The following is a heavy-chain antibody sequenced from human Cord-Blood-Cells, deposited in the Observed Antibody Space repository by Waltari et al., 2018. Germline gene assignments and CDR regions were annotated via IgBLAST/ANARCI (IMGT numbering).Heavy chain of an antibody. Sequence: QVTLKEAGPALVKPTQPLTLTCPFPGFSPSTSGIRGSGIRQPPGKALEWLARIDWDDDKFYSTSLKTRLTISKDTSKNQVVLTMTNMDPVDTATYYCARMPMIAADAFDIWGQGTMVTVSS. CDR1: GFSPSTSGIR. D-gene: IGHD6-13*01. CDR3: ARMPMIAADAFDI. V-gene: IGHV2-70*04. J-gene: IGHJ3*02. CDR2: IDWDDDK.